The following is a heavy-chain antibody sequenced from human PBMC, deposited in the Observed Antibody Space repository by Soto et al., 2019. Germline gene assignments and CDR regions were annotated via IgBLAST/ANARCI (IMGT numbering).Heavy chain of an antibody. Sequence: PSETLSLTCLISGGSISPYYWSWIRQSPGKGLGWIGYIFYTGNTLYNPPLKSRVTISLDTSKSQFSLKLTSVTAADTAVYYGAWSRRDLPNPGHSVSCGPGSLVTVFS. J-gene: IGHJ5*02. CDR3: AWSRRDLPNPGHSVS. CDR2: IFYTGNT. CDR1: GGSISPYY. D-gene: IGHD1-26*01. V-gene: IGHV4-59*01.